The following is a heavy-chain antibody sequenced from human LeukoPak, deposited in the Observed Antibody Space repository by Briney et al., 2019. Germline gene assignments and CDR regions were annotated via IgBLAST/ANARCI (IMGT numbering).Heavy chain of an antibody. CDR1: GGSISSGGYY. D-gene: IGHD5-18*01. J-gene: IGHJ6*02. V-gene: IGHV4-31*03. Sequence: PSETLSLTCTVSGGSISSGGYYWSWIRQHPGKGLEWIGYIYYRGSTYYNPSLKSRVTISVDTSKNQFSLKLSSVTAADTAVYYCARESPDTAMVTNGDYYYYYGMDVWGQGTTVTVSS. CDR3: ARESPDTAMVTNGDYYYYYGMDV. CDR2: IYYRGST.